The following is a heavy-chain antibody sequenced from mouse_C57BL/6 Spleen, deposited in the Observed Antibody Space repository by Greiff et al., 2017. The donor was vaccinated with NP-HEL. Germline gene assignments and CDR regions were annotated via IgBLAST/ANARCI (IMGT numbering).Heavy chain of an antibody. D-gene: IGHD2-1*01. Sequence: VQLQQSGAELVRPGASVTLSCKASGYTFTDYEMHWVKQTPVHGLEWIGAIDPETGGTAYNQKFKGKAILTADKSSSTAYMELRGLTSEDSAVYYCTRLRGNWFDYWGQGTTLTVSS. J-gene: IGHJ2*01. CDR2: IDPETGGT. V-gene: IGHV1-15*01. CDR1: GYTFTDYE. CDR3: TRLRGNWFDY.